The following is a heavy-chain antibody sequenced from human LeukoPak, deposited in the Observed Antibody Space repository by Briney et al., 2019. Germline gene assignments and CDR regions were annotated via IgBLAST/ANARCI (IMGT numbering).Heavy chain of an antibody. J-gene: IGHJ6*03. D-gene: IGHD6-6*01. Sequence: KPSQTLSLTCTVSGGSISSGSYYWSWIRQPAGKGLEWIGYIYYSGSTNYNPSLKSRVTISVDTSKNQFSLKLSSVTAADTAVYYCARCIAARPGSRFRTDYYYYMDVWGKGTTVTVSS. V-gene: IGHV4-61*10. CDR2: IYYSGST. CDR3: ARCIAARPGSRFRTDYYYYMDV. CDR1: GGSISSGSYY.